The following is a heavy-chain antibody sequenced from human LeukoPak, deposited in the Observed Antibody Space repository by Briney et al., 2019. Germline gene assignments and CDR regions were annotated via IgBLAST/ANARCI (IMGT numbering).Heavy chain of an antibody. D-gene: IGHD3-16*01. Sequence: ASVKASCKASGYTFTRYYLHWVRQAPGQGLEWWGIINPIGGSTRYAQKFQGRVTMTRDTSTSTVYMELKSLRSEDTAIYYCARDGTPEYDHIWGRPQLYWGQGTLVIVSS. V-gene: IGHV1-46*01. J-gene: IGHJ4*02. CDR2: INPIGGST. CDR1: GYTFTRYY. CDR3: ARDGTPEYDHIWGRPQLY.